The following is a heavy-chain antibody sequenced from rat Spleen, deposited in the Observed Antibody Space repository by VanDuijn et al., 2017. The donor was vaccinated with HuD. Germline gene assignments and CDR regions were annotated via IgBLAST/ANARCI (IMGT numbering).Heavy chain of an antibody. Sequence: EVQLVESGGGLVQPGRSLKLSCAASGFTFSDFYMAWVRQAPTKGLEWVATLSYDGHTTYYRDSVKGRFTISRDIAKSTLYLQMDSLGSEDTATYYCARREDNYWFFDFWGPGTMVTVSS. J-gene: IGHJ1*01. V-gene: IGHV5-17*01. CDR3: ARREDNYWFFDF. CDR2: LSYDGHTT. CDR1: GFTFSDFY.